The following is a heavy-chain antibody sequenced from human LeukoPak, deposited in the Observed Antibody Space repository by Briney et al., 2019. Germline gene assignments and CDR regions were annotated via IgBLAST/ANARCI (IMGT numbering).Heavy chain of an antibody. CDR3: ASGTYGTWIQRHDAFDI. D-gene: IGHD5-18*01. CDR2: ISYDGSNK. CDR1: GFTSSSYG. J-gene: IGHJ3*02. V-gene: IGHV3-30*03. Sequence: GRSLRLSCAASGFTSSSYGMHWVRQAPGKGLEWVAVISYDGSNKYYADSVKGRFTISRDNSKNTLYLQMNSLRAEDTAVYYCASGTYGTWIQRHDAFDIWGQGTMVTVSS.